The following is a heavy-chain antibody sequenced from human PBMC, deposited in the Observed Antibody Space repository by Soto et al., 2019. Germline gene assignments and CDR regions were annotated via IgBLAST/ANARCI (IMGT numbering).Heavy chain of an antibody. J-gene: IGHJ5*02. CDR1: GGSISSYY. D-gene: IGHD2-15*01. V-gene: IGHV4-59*01. CDR2: TYYSGST. Sequence: SETLSLTCTVYGGSISSYYWSWIRQPPGKGLEWIGYTYYSGSTNYNPSLKSRVTMSVDTSRNQFSLKLNSVTAADTAVYYCARTYCSGGSCYPGGNWFDPWGQGTLVTVSS. CDR3: ARTYCSGGSCYPGGNWFDP.